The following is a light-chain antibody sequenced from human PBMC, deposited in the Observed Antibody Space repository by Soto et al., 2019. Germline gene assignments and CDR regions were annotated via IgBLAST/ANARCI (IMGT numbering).Light chain of an antibody. J-gene: IGKJ1*01. CDR1: QRVSSNY. V-gene: IGKV3-20*01. CDR3: QQYGSAQS. CDR2: GAS. Sequence: EIVLTQSPGTLSFSPGERATLSCRASQRVSSNYLAWYQQKLGQAPRLLIYGASSRATGIPDRFSGSGSGTDFTLTISRLEPEDVAVYYCQQYGSAQSFGQGTKVEIK.